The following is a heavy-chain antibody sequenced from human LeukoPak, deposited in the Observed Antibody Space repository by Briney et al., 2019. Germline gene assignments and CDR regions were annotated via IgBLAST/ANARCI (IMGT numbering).Heavy chain of an antibody. J-gene: IGHJ4*02. CDR1: GFTVSSNY. V-gene: IGHV3-53*01. D-gene: IGHD2-8*01. Sequence: GGSLRLSCAASGFTVSSNYMSWVRQAPGKGLEWVSVIYSGGSTYYADSVKGRFTISRDNSKNTLYLQMNSLRAEDTAVYYCARANVLMVYATPEYYIDYWGQGTLVTVSS. CDR3: ARANVLMVYATPEYYIDY. CDR2: IYSGGST.